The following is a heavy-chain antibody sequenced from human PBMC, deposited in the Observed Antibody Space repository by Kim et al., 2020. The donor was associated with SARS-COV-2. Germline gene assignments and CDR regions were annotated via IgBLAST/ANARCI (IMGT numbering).Heavy chain of an antibody. D-gene: IGHD4-17*01. Sequence: SETLSLTCTVSGGSISSGDYYWSCIRQPPGKGLEWIGYIYYSGSTYYNPSLKSRVTISVDTSKNQFSLKLSSVTAADTAVCYCARDRPPYGDYESAGGELDYWGQGTLVTVSS. J-gene: IGHJ4*02. V-gene: IGHV4-30-4*01. CDR1: GGSISSGDYY. CDR2: IYYSGST. CDR3: ARDRPPYGDYESAGGELDY.